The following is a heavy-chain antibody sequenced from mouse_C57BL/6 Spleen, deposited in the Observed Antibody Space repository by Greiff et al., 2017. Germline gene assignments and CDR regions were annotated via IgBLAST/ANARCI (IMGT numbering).Heavy chain of an antibody. CDR2: ISYSGST. Sequence: EVMLVESGPGMVKPSQSLSLTCTVTGYSITSGYDWHWIRHFPGNKLEWMGYISYSGSTNYNPSLKSRISITHDTSKNHFFLKLNSVTTEDTATYYCARDRDSTGGGAMDYWGQGTSVTVSS. J-gene: IGHJ4*01. D-gene: IGHD4-1*01. CDR1: GYSITSGYD. V-gene: IGHV3-1*01. CDR3: ARDRDSTGGGAMDY.